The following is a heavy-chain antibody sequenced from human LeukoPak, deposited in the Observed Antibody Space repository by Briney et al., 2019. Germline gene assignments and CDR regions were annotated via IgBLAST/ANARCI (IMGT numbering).Heavy chain of an antibody. CDR3: AKDERVYGTNAGTLLDY. CDR1: GFTFSSYG. Sequence: GGSLRLFCAASGFTFSSYGMNWVRQAPGKGLEWISGICSSGGGTYYADSVKGRFTISRDDSKNTLYLEMNSLRPEDTALYYCAKDERVYGTNAGTLLDYWGQGTLVSVSS. CDR2: ICSSGGGT. J-gene: IGHJ4*02. D-gene: IGHD4/OR15-4a*01. V-gene: IGHV3-23*01.